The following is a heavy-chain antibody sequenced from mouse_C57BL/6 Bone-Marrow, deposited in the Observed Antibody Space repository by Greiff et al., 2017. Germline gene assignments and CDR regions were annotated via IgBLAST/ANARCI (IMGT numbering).Heavy chain of an antibody. CDR2: IRPNSGST. V-gene: IGHV1-64*01. CDR3: GYYGSSYVHYYAMDY. J-gene: IGHJ4*01. CDR1: GYTFTSYW. Sequence: QVQLQQPGAELVKPGASVKLSCKASGYTFTSYWMHWVKQRPGQGLEWIGMIRPNSGSTNYNEKFKSKATLTVDKSSSTAYMQLSSLTSEDSAVYYCGYYGSSYVHYYAMDYWGQGTSVTVSS. D-gene: IGHD1-1*01.